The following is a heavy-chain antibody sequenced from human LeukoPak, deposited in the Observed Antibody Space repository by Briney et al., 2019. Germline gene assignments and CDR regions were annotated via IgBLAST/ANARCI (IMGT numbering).Heavy chain of an antibody. Sequence: GGPLRLSCAASGFTFSSYGMHWVRQAPGKGLEWVAFIRYDGSNKYYADSVKGRFTISRDNAKNSLYLQMNSLRAEDTAVYYCARGLTLLVATIGSYCSGGSCYGNLFDYWGQGTLVTVSS. CDR1: GFTFSSYG. J-gene: IGHJ4*02. CDR2: IRYDGSNK. D-gene: IGHD2-15*01. V-gene: IGHV3-30*02. CDR3: ARGLTLLVATIGSYCSGGSCYGNLFDY.